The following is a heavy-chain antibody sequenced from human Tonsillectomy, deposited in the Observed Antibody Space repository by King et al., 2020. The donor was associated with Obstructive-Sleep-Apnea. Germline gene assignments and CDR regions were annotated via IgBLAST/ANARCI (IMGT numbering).Heavy chain of an antibody. CDR3: TTVWHTWYGGPDF. D-gene: IGHD3-10*01. CDR1: GFTFNNAW. CDR2: IKSKTDGGIT. Sequence: VQLVESGGGLGKPGGSLRLSCAASGFTFNNAWMSWVRQAPGKGLEWVGRIKSKTDGGITDYAAPVKGRFTISRDDSKNTLYLQMHSLKTEDTAVYYCTTVWHTWYGGPDFWGQGTLVTVSS. V-gene: IGHV3-15*01. J-gene: IGHJ4*02.